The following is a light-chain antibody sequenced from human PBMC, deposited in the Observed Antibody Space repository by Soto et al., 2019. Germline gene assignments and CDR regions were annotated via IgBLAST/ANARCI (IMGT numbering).Light chain of an antibody. V-gene: IGLV2-14*01. Sequence: QSALTQPASVSGSPGQSITISCTGTSSDVGRYNYVSWYQQHPGKAPKLMIYDVNNRPSGVSNRFSGSKSGNTASLTISGLQAEDEADYYCSSYTSSSTRVFGGGTKVTVL. CDR3: SSYTSSSTRV. CDR1: SSDVGRYNY. CDR2: DVN. J-gene: IGLJ2*01.